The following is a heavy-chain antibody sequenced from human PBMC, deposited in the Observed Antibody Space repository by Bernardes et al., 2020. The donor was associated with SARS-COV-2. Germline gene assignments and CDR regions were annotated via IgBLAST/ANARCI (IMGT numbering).Heavy chain of an antibody. CDR2: ISSSGSSI. CDR3: ARDQYCSGGSCYSDPGVYDI. V-gene: IGHV3-48*03. CDR1: GFTFSSYE. J-gene: IGHJ3*02. Sequence: GSLRLSCAASGFTFSSYEMNWVRQAPGKGLEWVSYISSSGSSIHYADSVKGRFTISRDNAKNSLYLQMNSLKAEDTAVYYCARDQYCSGGSCYSDPGVYDIWGQGTMVTVSS. D-gene: IGHD2-15*01.